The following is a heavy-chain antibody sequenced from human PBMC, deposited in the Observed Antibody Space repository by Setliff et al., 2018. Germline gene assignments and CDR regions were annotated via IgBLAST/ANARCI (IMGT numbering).Heavy chain of an antibody. CDR3: ARVRPCGADCSTGVGGPFDFDF. Sequence: ASVKVSCKTSGYTFNTYGISWVRQAPGQGLEWMGWISCYNGDRRHAQSLQGRVTVTTDTSTNTVYMELRSLRSDDTALYYCARVRPCGADCSTGVGGPFDFDFWGQGTLVTVSS. CDR1: GYTFNTYG. V-gene: IGHV1-18*01. D-gene: IGHD2-21*02. J-gene: IGHJ4*02. CDR2: ISCYNGDR.